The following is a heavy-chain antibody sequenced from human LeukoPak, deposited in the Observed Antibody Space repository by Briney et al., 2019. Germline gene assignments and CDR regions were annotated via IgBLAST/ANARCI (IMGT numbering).Heavy chain of an antibody. V-gene: IGHV4-59*08. D-gene: IGHD1-1*01. CDR2: IYYSGST. CDR3: ARITTEYWFDP. J-gene: IGHJ5*02. CDR1: GGSISSYY. Sequence: PSETLSLTCTVSGGSISSYYWSWIRQPAGKGLEWIGYIYYSGSTNYNPSLKSRVTISVDTSKNQFSLKLSSVTAADTAVYYCARITTEYWFDPWGQGTLVTVSS.